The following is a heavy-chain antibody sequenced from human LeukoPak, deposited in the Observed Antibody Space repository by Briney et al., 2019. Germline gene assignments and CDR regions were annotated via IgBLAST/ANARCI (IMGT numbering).Heavy chain of an antibody. CDR2: IYTSGST. V-gene: IGHV4-4*07. J-gene: IGHJ1*01. D-gene: IGHD2-2*01. CDR3: ARPYCSSTSCYPEYFQH. Sequence: SETLSLTCTVSGGSISSYYWSWIRQPAGKGLEWIGRIYTSGSTNYNPSLKSRVTMSVDTSKNQFSLKLSSVTAADTAVYYCARPYCSSTSCYPEYFQHWGQGTLVTVSS. CDR1: GGSISSYY.